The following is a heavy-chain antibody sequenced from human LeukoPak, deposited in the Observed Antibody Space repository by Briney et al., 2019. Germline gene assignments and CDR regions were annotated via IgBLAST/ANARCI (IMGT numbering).Heavy chain of an antibody. D-gene: IGHD2-15*01. CDR2: IYTSGST. J-gene: IGHJ2*01. V-gene: IGHV4-61*02. CDR3: ARDSAGTVVVVAARPHWYFDL. CDR1: GGSISSGSYY. Sequence: KPSETLSLTCTVSGGSISSGSYYWSWIRQPAGKGLEWIGRIYTSGSTNYNPSLKSRVTISVDTSKNQFSLKLSSVTAADTAVYYCARDSAGTVVVVAARPHWYFDLWGRGTLVTVSS.